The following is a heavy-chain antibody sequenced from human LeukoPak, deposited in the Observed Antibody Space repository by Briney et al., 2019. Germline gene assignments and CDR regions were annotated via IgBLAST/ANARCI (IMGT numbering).Heavy chain of an antibody. J-gene: IGHJ6*02. CDR3: AKEGQNSGYDLDYYYGMDV. CDR1: GFTFDDYA. CDR2: ISWNSGSI. D-gene: IGHD5-12*01. V-gene: IGHV3-9*01. Sequence: PGRSLRLSCAASGFTFDDYAMHWVRQAPGKGLEWVSGISWNSGSIGYADSVKGRFTISRDNAKNTLYLQMNSLRAEDTAVYYCAKEGQNSGYDLDYYYGMDVWGQGTTVTVSS.